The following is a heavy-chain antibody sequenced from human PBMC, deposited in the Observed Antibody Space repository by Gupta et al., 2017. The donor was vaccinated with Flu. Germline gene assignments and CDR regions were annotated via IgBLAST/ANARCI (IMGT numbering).Heavy chain of an antibody. CDR3: ARKGGGHCSGGTCYSFDY. D-gene: IGHD2-15*01. CDR1: GVTFSDYA. CDR2: IIPVFGPT. J-gene: IGHJ4*02. Sequence: QVQLVQSGAEMKKPGSSVKVSCQASGVTFSDYAINWVRRAPGQGLEWMGGIIPVFGPTKYAQKFQGRVTITADESTNTAYLELSSLRSEDTAVYYCARKGGGHCSGGTCYSFDYWGQGTLVTVSS. V-gene: IGHV1-69*01.